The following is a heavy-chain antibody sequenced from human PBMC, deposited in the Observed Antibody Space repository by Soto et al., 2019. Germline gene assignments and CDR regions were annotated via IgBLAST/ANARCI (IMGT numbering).Heavy chain of an antibody. J-gene: IGHJ5*01. Sequence: SETLSLTCTVSGGSISNSRYYWGWIRQPPRKGLEWIATIYYTGSMYYNPSLKSRATISVDTPKNQFSLKLSSVTAADTAVYYCARTFGSGSYSYRGNNWFDSWGQGTLVTVSS. CDR2: IYYTGSM. CDR1: GGSISNSRYY. CDR3: ARTFGSGSYSYRGNNWFDS. D-gene: IGHD3-10*01. V-gene: IGHV4-39*01.